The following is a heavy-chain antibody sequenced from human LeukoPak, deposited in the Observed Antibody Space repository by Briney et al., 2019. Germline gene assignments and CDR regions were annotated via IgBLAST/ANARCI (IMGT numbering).Heavy chain of an antibody. CDR3: AKGITMIVVVIDLDY. CDR2: ISGSGGST. J-gene: IGHJ4*02. CDR1: GFTFSSYA. Sequence: GGSLRLSCAASGFTFSSYAMSWVRQAPGKGLEWVSAISGSGGSTYYADSVKGRFTISRGNSKNTLYLQMNSLRAEDTAVYYCAKGITMIVVVIDLDYWGQGTLVTVSS. D-gene: IGHD3-22*01. V-gene: IGHV3-23*01.